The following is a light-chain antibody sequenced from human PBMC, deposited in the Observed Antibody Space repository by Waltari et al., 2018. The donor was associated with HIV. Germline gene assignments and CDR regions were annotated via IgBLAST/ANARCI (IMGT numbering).Light chain of an antibody. Sequence: EIVLTQSPGTLSLSLGERATLSCRASQSVSNNYLAWNQHKPGQAPRLLIYGASSRATGIPERFSGTGSGTDFTLTISRLEPADFAVYYCQQYGSSPRALTFGGGTKVEIK. V-gene: IGKV3-20*01. CDR2: GAS. CDR3: QQYGSSPRALT. J-gene: IGKJ4*01. CDR1: QSVSNNY.